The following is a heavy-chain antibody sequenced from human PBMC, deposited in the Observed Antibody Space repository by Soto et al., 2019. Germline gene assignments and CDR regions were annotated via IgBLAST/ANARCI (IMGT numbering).Heavy chain of an antibody. CDR2: ITGSGDRT. V-gene: IGHV3-23*01. J-gene: IGHJ4*02. CDR1: GFTFATYT. D-gene: IGHD5-12*01. Sequence: EVQLLESGGDLVQPGGSLRLSCAASGFTFATYTMSWVRQTPGKGLEWVSAITGSGDRTYYADPVKGRFTMSRDNSKNTVYLQMSSLRAEDTAVYYCAKNSESTISVGYDYWGQGTLVTVSS. CDR3: AKNSESTISVGYDY.